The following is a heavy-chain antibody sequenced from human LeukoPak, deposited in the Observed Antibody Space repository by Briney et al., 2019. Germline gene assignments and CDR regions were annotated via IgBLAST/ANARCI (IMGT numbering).Heavy chain of an antibody. J-gene: IGHJ4*02. D-gene: IGHD7-27*01. Sequence: GGSLRLSCVASGFSFSDYPMNWVRQAPGRGLEWVSNIRGDSSDKCYGDSVKGRFTISRDNAKNSLYLQMDSLSAEDTAFYYCARDVNWGFDYWGQGAQVTVSS. CDR2: IRGDSSDK. CDR3: ARDVNWGFDY. CDR1: GFSFSDYP. V-gene: IGHV3-21*01.